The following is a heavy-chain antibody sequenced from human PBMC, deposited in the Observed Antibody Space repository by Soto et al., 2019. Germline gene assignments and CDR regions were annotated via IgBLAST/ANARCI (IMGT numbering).Heavy chain of an antibody. CDR1: GFTFSNYA. J-gene: IGHJ4*02. Sequence: EVQLLESGGGLVQPGGSLRLSCAASGFTFSNYAMSWVRQAPGKGLEWVSSIGGSGESTYYADSVKGRLSISRDNSKNTVYLQMNSLRAEDTAVYYCAKDSRGSGSYSLCHFDNWGQGTLVTVSS. CDR3: AKDSRGSGSYSLCHFDN. D-gene: IGHD3-10*01. CDR2: IGGSGEST. V-gene: IGHV3-23*01.